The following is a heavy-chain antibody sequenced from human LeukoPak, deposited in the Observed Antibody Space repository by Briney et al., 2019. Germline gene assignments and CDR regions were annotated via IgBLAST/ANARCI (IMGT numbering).Heavy chain of an antibody. CDR1: GGTFTSYA. J-gene: IGHJ4*02. D-gene: IGHD2-2*01. Sequence: SVKVSCKASGGTFTSYAISWVQQAPGQGLEWMGRIIPIFGIANYAQKFQGRVTITADKSTSTAYMELSSLRSEDTAVYYCARRYQRADDYWGQGTLVTVSS. CDR3: ARRYQRADDY. CDR2: IIPIFGIA. V-gene: IGHV1-69*04.